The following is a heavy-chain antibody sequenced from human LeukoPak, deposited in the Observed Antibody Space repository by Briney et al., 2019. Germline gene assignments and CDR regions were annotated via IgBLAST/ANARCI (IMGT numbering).Heavy chain of an antibody. V-gene: IGHV3-21*04. CDR2: ISERGTYI. CDR3: AKDHDSSGWPTFDY. CDR1: GFSISSYS. D-gene: IGHD6-19*01. J-gene: IGHJ4*02. Sequence: GGSLRLSCVASGFSISSYSMDWVRQAPGKGLEWVSSISERGTYIYYADSVKGRFTTARDNADNSLYLQMNSLRAEDTAVYYCAKDHDSSGWPTFDYWGQGTLVTVSS.